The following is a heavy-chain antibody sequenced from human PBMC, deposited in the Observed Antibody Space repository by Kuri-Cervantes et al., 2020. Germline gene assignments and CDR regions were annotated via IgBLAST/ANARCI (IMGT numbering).Heavy chain of an antibody. Sequence: GGSLRLSCAASGFTFSDYYMSWVRQAPGKGLEWVSAISGSGGSTYYADSVKGRFTISRDNSKNTLYLQMNSLRAEDTAVYYCAKDDYGDYVWFDYWGQGTLVTVSS. CDR3: AKDDYGDYVWFDY. CDR2: ISGSGGST. J-gene: IGHJ4*02. D-gene: IGHD4-17*01. V-gene: IGHV3-23*01. CDR1: GFTFSDYY.